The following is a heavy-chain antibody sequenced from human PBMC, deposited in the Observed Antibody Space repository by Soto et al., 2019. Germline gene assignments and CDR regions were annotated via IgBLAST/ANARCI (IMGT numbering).Heavy chain of an antibody. CDR3: ARDEGYCSGGSCYNWFDP. J-gene: IGHJ5*02. D-gene: IGHD2-15*01. CDR2: IIPILGIA. CDR1: GGTFSSYT. Sequence: ASVKVSCKASGGTFSSYTISWVRQAPGQGLEWMGRIIPILGIANYAQKFQGRVTITADKSTSTAYMELSSLRSEHTAVYYCARDEGYCSGGSCYNWFDPWGQGTLVTVSS. V-gene: IGHV1-69*04.